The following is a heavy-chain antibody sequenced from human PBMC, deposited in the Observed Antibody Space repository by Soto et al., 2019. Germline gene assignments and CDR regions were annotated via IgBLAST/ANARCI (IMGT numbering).Heavy chain of an antibody. CDR3: ARDIGSYAYGEPH. J-gene: IGHJ4*02. CDR1: GGSINIYW. V-gene: IGHV4-4*07. D-gene: IGHD1-26*01. CDR2: VYSSGTT. Sequence: SATLSFTCSDSGGSINIYWWSWIRQPAGKGLEWIWRVYSSGTTYYNPSLNSRATLSVETSKNQFSLKMSSVTAADTAVYYCARDIGSYAYGEPHWAQGMQVT.